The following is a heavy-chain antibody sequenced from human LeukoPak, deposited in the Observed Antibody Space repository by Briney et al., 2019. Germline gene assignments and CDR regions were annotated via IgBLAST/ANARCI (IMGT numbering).Heavy chain of an antibody. D-gene: IGHD3-3*01. J-gene: IGHJ3*01. V-gene: IGHV1-69*13. CDR2: IIPIFGTA. CDR1: GGTFSSYA. Sequence: GASVKVSCKASGGTFSSYAISWVRQAPGQGLEWMGGIIPIFGTANYAQKFQGRVTITADESTSTAYMELSSLRSEDTAVYYCARDSPFEWAVFGDSFDVWGQGTVVAVSS. CDR3: ARDSPFEWAVFGDSFDV.